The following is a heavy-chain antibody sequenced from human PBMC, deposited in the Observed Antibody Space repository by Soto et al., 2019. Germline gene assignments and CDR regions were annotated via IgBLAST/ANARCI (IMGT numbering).Heavy chain of an antibody. V-gene: IGHV1-69*08. D-gene: IGHD6-13*01. CDR3: ARDYGRAAAGFGAFDI. J-gene: IGHJ3*02. CDR1: GGTFSSYT. Sequence: QVQLVQSGAEVKKPGSSVKVSCKASGGTFSSYTISWVRQAPGQGLEWMGRIIPNLGIANYAQKFQGRVTITADKSTSTDYTELRSLRSEDTAVYYCARDYGRAAAGFGAFDIWGQGTMVTVSS. CDR2: IIPNLGIA.